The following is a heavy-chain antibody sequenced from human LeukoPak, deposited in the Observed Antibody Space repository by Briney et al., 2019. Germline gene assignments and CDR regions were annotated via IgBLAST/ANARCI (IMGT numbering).Heavy chain of an antibody. CDR1: GFSLSNFQ. D-gene: IGHD3-10*01. CDR3: MRDYMGWFDP. Sequence: GGSLRLSCVASGFSLSNFQMYWVRQAPGKGLEWVSIISLDGSTEFYADSVKGRFPISRDTASNTMHLEMNNLRIEDTAVYYCMRDYMGWFDPWGQGSLVTVSS. J-gene: IGHJ5*02. V-gene: IGHV3-30-3*01. CDR2: ISLDGSTE.